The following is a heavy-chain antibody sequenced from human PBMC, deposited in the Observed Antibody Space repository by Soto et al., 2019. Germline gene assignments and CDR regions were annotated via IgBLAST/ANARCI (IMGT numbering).Heavy chain of an antibody. J-gene: IGHJ6*02. CDR2: VTHIGST. V-gene: IGHV4-38-2*02. CDR1: NYSISTYFS. CDR3: ARHGASVGRAMDA. Sequence: PSETLSLTCTVSNYSISTYFSWGWIRQPPGKGLEWIGSVTHIGSTYYNPSLNSRVTVSLDTSKNPFSLKLTSLTAADTALYLCARHGASVGRAMDAWGRSTTVTVSS. D-gene: IGHD2-8*01.